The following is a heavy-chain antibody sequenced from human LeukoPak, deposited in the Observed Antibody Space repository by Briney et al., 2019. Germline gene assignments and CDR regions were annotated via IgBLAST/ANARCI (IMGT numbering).Heavy chain of an antibody. CDR1: GGSISSYY. D-gene: IGHD6-19*01. Sequence: SETLSLTCTVSGGSISSYYWSWIRQPPGKGLEWIGYIYYSGSTNYNPSLKSRVTISVDTSKNQFSLKLSSVTAADTAVYYCARGDSSGWYPFDYWGQGTLVTVSS. J-gene: IGHJ4*02. CDR3: ARGDSSGWYPFDY. CDR2: IYYSGST. V-gene: IGHV4-59*01.